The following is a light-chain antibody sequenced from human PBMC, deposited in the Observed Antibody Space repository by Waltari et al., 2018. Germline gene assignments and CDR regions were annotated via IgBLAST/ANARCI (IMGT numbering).Light chain of an antibody. CDR1: SSNTGARYD. Sequence: QSVLTQPPSVSGAPGQRVTISCTGSSSNTGARYDVHWYQQLPGTAPNLLIYGNSNRPSGVPDRFSGSKSGTSASLAITGLQAEDEADYYCQSYDSSLSAYVVFGGGTKLTVL. J-gene: IGLJ2*01. V-gene: IGLV1-40*01. CDR3: QSYDSSLSAYVV. CDR2: GNS.